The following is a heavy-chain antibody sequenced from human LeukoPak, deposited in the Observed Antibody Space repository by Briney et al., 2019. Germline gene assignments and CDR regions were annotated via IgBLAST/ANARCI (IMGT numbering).Heavy chain of an antibody. CDR1: GYTFTSYY. J-gene: IGHJ6*04. V-gene: IGHV1-46*01. D-gene: IGHD3-10*01. CDR3: ARGPSFTMVRGVHSRCMDV. Sequence: ASVKVSCEASGYTFTSYYMHWVRQAPGQGLEWMGIINPSGGSTSYAQRFQGRVTMTRDTSTSTVYMELSSLRSEDTAVYYCARGPSFTMVRGVHSRCMDVWGKGTTVTVSS. CDR2: INPSGGST.